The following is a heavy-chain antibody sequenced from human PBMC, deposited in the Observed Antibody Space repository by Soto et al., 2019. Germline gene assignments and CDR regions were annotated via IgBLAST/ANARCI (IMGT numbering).Heavy chain of an antibody. CDR3: ARRGLRWNGYFQH. J-gene: IGHJ1*01. CDR2: IYYSGST. D-gene: IGHD4-17*01. Sequence: QLQLQESGPGLVKPSETLSLTCTVSGGSISSSSYYWGWIRQPPGKGLEWIGSIYYSGSTYYNPSLKSRVTISVDTSKNQFSLKLSPVTAADTAVYYCARRGLRWNGYFQHWGQGTLVTVSS. CDR1: GGSISSSSYY. V-gene: IGHV4-39*01.